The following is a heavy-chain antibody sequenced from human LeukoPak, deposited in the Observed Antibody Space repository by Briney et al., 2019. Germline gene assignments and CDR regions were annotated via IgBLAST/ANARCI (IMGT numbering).Heavy chain of an antibody. V-gene: IGHV3-74*01. CDR3: ARWGNYVPS. CDR2: INDDGSST. J-gene: IGHJ5*02. D-gene: IGHD4-11*01. Sequence: PGGSLRLSCADSGFTFSSYWMHWDRQAPGRGLVWVSRINDDGSSTTYADSVKGRFTISRDNAKNTLYLQMNSLRAEDTAIYYCARWGNYVPSWGQGTLVTVSS. CDR1: GFTFSSYW.